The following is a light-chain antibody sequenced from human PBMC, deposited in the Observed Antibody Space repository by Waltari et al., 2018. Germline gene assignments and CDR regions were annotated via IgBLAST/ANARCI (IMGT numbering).Light chain of an antibody. Sequence: DIVMIQSPDSLAVSLGERATINCTSTQSIFYTSSNKDYLAWYQQKSGQPPKLLITWASTRESGVPDRFSGSGSGTDFTLTISSLQAEDVAVYYCQQYYSSPPWTFGQGTKVEIK. CDR2: WAS. CDR1: QSIFYTSSNKDY. J-gene: IGKJ1*01. V-gene: IGKV4-1*01. CDR3: QQYYSSPPWT.